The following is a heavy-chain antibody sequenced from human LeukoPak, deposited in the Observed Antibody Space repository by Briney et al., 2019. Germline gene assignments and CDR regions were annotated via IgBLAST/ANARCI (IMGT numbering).Heavy chain of an antibody. CDR2: INPNSGGT. Sequence: ASVKVSCKTSGYTFTGYYMHWVRQAPGQGLEWMGWINPNSGGTNYAQKFQGRVTMTRDTSISTAYMELSRLRSDDTAVYYCARDQRIAVAGKEWYYFDYWGQGTLVTVSS. D-gene: IGHD6-19*01. CDR1: GYTFTGYY. CDR3: ARDQRIAVAGKEWYYFDY. V-gene: IGHV1-2*02. J-gene: IGHJ4*02.